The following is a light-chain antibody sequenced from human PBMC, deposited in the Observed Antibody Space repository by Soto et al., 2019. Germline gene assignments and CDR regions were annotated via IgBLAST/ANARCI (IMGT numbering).Light chain of an antibody. CDR3: QQYNKWPYT. J-gene: IGKJ2*01. Sequence: EIVMTQSPATLSVSPGERAALSCRASQSVSSNFAWYQQKPGQAPRLLIYGTSNRATGIPARFSGSGSGTEFSLTISSLQSEDFAVYYCQQYNKWPYTFGQGTKLEIK. CDR2: GTS. V-gene: IGKV3-15*01. CDR1: QSVSSN.